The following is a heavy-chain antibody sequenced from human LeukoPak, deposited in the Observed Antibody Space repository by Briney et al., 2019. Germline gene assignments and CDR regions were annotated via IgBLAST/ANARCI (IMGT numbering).Heavy chain of an antibody. D-gene: IGHD1-1*01. CDR2: INPNSGGT. CDR3: ASPPTTGTIINYYGMDV. CDR1: GYTFTGYY. Sequence: ASVKVSCKASGYTFTGYYMHWVRQAPGQGLEWMGWINPNSGGTNYAQKFQGRVTMTRDTSISTAYMELSRLRSDDTAVYYCASPPTTGTIINYYGMDVWGQGTTVTVSS. J-gene: IGHJ6*02. V-gene: IGHV1-2*02.